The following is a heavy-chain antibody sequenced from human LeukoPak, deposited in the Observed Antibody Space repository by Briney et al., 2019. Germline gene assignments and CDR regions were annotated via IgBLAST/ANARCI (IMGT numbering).Heavy chain of an antibody. V-gene: IGHV1-18*04. J-gene: IGHJ4*02. CDR3: ARDSTDGVVFDY. Sequence: ASVKVSCKASGYTFTGYYMHWVRQAPGQGLEWMGWISAYNGNTNYAQKLQGRVTMTTDTSTSTAYMELRSLRSDDTAVYYCARDSTDGVVFDYWGQGTLVTVSS. D-gene: IGHD4-17*01. CDR2: ISAYNGNT. CDR1: GYTFTGYY.